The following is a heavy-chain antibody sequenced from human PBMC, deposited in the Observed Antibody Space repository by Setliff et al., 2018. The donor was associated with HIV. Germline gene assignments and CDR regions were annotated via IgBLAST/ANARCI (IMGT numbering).Heavy chain of an antibody. Sequence: PSETLSLTCAVYGGSFSGYYWSWIRQPPGKGLEWIGEINYSGSTNYNPSLKSRVTISVDTSKNQFSLKLSSVTAADTAVYYGARCRWELLKRGAAVDIWGQGTMVTV. D-gene: IGHD1-26*01. J-gene: IGHJ3*02. V-gene: IGHV4-34*01. CDR1: GGSFSGYY. CDR3: ARCRWELLKRGAAVDI. CDR2: INYSGST.